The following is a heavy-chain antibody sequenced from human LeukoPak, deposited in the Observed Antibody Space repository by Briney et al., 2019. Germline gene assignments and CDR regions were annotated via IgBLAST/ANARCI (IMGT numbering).Heavy chain of an antibody. D-gene: IGHD5-18*01. CDR2: INHSGST. CDR1: GGSFSGYY. CDR3: ARGYSYGYFYLGY. V-gene: IGHV4-34*01. Sequence: SETLSLTCAVYGGSFSGYYWSWVRQPPGKGLEWIGEINHSGSTNYNPSLKSRVTISVDTSHNQFSLKLSSVTGADTAVYYCARGYSYGYFYLGYWGQGTLVTVSS. J-gene: IGHJ4*02.